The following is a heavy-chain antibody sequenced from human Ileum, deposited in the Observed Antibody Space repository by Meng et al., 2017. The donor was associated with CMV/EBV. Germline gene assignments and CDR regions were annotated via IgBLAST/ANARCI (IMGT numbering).Heavy chain of an antibody. V-gene: IGHV3-23*01. J-gene: IGHJ6*02. CDR2: ISGNGGGT. D-gene: IGHD5/OR15-5a*01. CDR3: ARHSVLVTNYYYYGVDV. Sequence: GESLKISCAASGFTFSSYAMSWVRQAPGKGLEWVSAISGNGGGTYYADSVKGRFTISRDNSKNTVYLQMISLRAEDAAVYYCARHSVLVTNYYYYGVDVWGQGTTVTVSS. CDR1: GFTFSSYA.